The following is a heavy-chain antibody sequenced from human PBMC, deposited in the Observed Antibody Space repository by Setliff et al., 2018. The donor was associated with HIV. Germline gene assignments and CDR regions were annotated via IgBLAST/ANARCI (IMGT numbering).Heavy chain of an antibody. D-gene: IGHD1-7*01. V-gene: IGHV1-2*06. CDR2: INPNSGGT. Sequence: ASVKVSCKASGYTFTSYYMHWVRQAPGQGLEWMGRINPNSGGTNYAQKFQGRVTITRDTSTSTVYMELSSLRSEDTAVYYCARGYNWNYPLDYWGQGTLVTVSS. J-gene: IGHJ4*02. CDR3: ARGYNWNYPLDY. CDR1: GYTFTSYY.